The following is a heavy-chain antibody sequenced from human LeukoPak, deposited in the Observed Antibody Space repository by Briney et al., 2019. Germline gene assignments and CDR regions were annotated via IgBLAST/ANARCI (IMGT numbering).Heavy chain of an antibody. CDR1: GFTFSSYG. CDR2: IRYDGSNK. CDR3: AKDRPYSSGPTPGP. V-gene: IGHV3-30*02. Sequence: GRSLRLSCAASGFTFSSYGMHWVRQAPGKGLEWVAFIRYDGSNKYYADSVKGRFTISRDNSKNTLYLQMNSLRAEDTAVYYCAKDRPYSSGPTPGPWGQGTLVTVSS. D-gene: IGHD6-19*01. J-gene: IGHJ5*02.